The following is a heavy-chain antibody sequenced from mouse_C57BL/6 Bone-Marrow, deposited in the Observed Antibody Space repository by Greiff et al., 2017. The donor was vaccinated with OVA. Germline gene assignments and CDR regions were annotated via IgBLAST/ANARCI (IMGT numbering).Heavy chain of an antibody. CDR1: GFTFSSYA. J-gene: IGHJ2*01. CDR2: ISDGGSYT. CDR3: ARDRGGITVVESLYYFDY. Sequence: DVMLVESGGGLVKPGGSLKLSCAASGFTFSSYAMSWVRQTPEKRLEWVATISDGGSYTYYPDNVKGRFTITRDNAKNNLYLQMSHLKSGDTAMYYCARDRGGITVVESLYYFDYWGQGTTLTVSS. D-gene: IGHD1-1*01. V-gene: IGHV5-4*01.